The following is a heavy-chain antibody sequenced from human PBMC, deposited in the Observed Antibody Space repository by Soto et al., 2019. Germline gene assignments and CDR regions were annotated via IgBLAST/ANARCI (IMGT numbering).Heavy chain of an antibody. Sequence: EVQLVESGGGLVQPGGSLRLSCAASGFTFSSYWMSWVRQAPGKGLEWVANIKQDGSEKYYVDSVKGRFTISRDNAKNSLYLQMNILRAEDTAVYYCARALISETYYYYGMDVWGQGTTVTVSS. CDR3: ARALISETYYYYGMDV. J-gene: IGHJ6*02. CDR2: IKQDGSEK. V-gene: IGHV3-7*03. D-gene: IGHD3-16*01. CDR1: GFTFSSYW.